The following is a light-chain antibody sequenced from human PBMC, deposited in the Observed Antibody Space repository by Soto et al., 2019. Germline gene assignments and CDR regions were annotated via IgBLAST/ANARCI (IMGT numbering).Light chain of an antibody. CDR2: VAS. J-gene: IGKJ1*01. Sequence: EVVRTQSQATLSVSPGDRATLSCRASQSVSSNLAWYQQKPCHAPRLLIYVASTRATGIPARFSGSGSGTEFTLTISSLQSEDFAVYYCQQYNNWPPWTFGQGTKVEIK. CDR3: QQYNNWPPWT. CDR1: QSVSSN. V-gene: IGKV3-15*01.